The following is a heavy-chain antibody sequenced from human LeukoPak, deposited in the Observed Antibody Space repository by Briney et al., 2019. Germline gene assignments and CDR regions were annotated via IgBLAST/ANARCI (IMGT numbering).Heavy chain of an antibody. CDR2: INSDGSST. J-gene: IGHJ4*02. V-gene: IGHV3-74*01. CDR1: GFTFSSYW. D-gene: IGHD2-2*01. Sequence: GGSLRLSCAASGFTFSSYWMHWVRQAPGKGLVWVSRINSDGSSTSYADSVKGRFTISRDNAKNTLYLQMNSLRAEDTAVYYCARETDCSSTSCYAGSDYWGQGTPVTVSS. CDR3: ARETDCSSTSCYAGSDY.